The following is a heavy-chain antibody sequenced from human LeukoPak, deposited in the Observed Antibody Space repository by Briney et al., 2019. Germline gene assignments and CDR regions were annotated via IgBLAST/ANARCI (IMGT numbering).Heavy chain of an antibody. CDR3: ARGLPNYDFWSGYYRNYYYYMDV. Sequence: SETLSLTCAVYGGSFSGYYWSWIRQPPGKGLEWIGEINHSGSTNYNPSLKSRVTISVDTSKNQFSLKLSSVTAADTAVYYCARGLPNYDFWSGYYRNYYYYMDVWGKGTTVTVSS. CDR1: GGSFSGYY. J-gene: IGHJ6*03. D-gene: IGHD3-3*01. CDR2: INHSGST. V-gene: IGHV4-34*01.